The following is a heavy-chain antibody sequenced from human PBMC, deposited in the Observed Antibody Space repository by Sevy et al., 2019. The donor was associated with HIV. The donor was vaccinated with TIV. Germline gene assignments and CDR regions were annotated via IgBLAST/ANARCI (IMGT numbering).Heavy chain of an antibody. D-gene: IGHD3-22*01. V-gene: IGHV3-53*01. CDR2: IYGGGNT. CDR3: ARGPRYGGSGYYSPFDN. CDR1: GFTVSSNY. J-gene: IGHJ4*02. Sequence: GESLKISCAASGFTVSSNYMSWVRQAPGKGLEWVSIIYGGGNTDSADSVRGRFTNSGENSKNTQYLQMNSLRVEETAVYYCARGPRYGGSGYYSPFDNWGQGTLVTVSS.